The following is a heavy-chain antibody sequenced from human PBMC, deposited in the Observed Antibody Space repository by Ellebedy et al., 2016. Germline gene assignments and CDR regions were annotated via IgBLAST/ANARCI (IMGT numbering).Heavy chain of an antibody. CDR3: ARDPIYSGSGTSWGYYDY. V-gene: IGHV3-23*01. J-gene: IGHJ4*02. D-gene: IGHD3-10*01. CDR1: GFTFSSYS. Sequence: GGSLRLXXAASGFTFSSYSMNWVRQAPGKGLEWVSAISGSGGSTYYADSVKGRFTISRDNSKNTLYLQMNSLRVDDTAVYYCARDPIYSGSGTSWGYYDYWGQGTLVTVSS. CDR2: ISGSGGST.